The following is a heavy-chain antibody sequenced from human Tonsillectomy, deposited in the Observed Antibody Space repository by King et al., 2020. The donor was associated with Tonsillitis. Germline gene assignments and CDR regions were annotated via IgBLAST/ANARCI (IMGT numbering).Heavy chain of an antibody. D-gene: IGHD1-26*01. CDR2: MNPSATYT. V-gene: IGHV1-46*01. Sequence: QLVQSGAEVKKPGASVKISCEASGHTFTNYYIHWVRQAPGQGLEWMGFMNPSATYTSYPQNFRGRVTMTRDTSTSTVYMELNSLRSEDTAIYYCAGSRVGANFDAIDIWGQGTMVTVSS. CDR1: GHTFTNYY. J-gene: IGHJ3*02. CDR3: AGSRVGANFDAIDI.